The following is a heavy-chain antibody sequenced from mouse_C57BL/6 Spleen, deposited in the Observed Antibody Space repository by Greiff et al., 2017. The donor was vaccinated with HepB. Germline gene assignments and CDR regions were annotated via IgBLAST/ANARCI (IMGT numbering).Heavy chain of an antibody. CDR3: AREGISNGYFDV. D-gene: IGHD2-5*01. J-gene: IGHJ1*03. Sequence: VQLQQPGAELVRPGSSVKLSCKASGYTFTSYWMHWVKQRPIQGLEWIGNIDPSDSETHYNQKFKDKATLTVDKSSSTAYMQLSSLTSEDSAVYYCAREGISNGYFDVWGTGTTVTVSS. CDR2: IDPSDSET. CDR1: GYTFTSYW. V-gene: IGHV1-52*01.